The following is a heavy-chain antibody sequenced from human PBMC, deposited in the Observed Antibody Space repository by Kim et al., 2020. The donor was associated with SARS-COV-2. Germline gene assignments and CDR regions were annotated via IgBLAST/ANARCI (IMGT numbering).Heavy chain of an antibody. CDR3: ARVDTAMVTRYYYYYGIDV. Sequence: GGSLRLSCAASGFTFSSYWMHWVRQAPGKGLVWVSRINSDGSSTSYADSVKGRFTISRDNAKNTLYLQMNSLRAEDTAVYYCARVDTAMVTRYYYYYGIDVSGQGTTVTVSS. CDR1: GFTFSSYW. D-gene: IGHD5-18*01. CDR2: INSDGSST. J-gene: IGHJ6*02. V-gene: IGHV3-74*01.